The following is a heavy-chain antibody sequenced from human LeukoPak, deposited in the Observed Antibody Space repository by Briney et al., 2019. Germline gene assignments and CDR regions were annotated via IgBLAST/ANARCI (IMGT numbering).Heavy chain of an antibody. CDR1: GFTFSSYG. D-gene: IGHD3-10*01. Sequence: GGSLRLSCAASGFTFSSYGMHWVRQVPGKGLEWVAVISYDGSNKYYADSVKGRFTISRDNSKNTLYLQMNSLRAEDTAVYYCAKDVYGSGNWGQGTLVTVSS. J-gene: IGHJ4*02. V-gene: IGHV3-30*18. CDR2: ISYDGSNK. CDR3: AKDVYGSGN.